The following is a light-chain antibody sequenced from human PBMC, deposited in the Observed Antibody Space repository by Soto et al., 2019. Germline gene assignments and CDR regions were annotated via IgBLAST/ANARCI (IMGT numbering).Light chain of an antibody. V-gene: IGLV1-40*01. CDR3: QSYASSLSGSIVV. CDR2: GNS. J-gene: IGLJ2*01. CDR1: SSNIGAGYD. Sequence: QSVLTQPPSVSGAPGQRVTISCTGSSSNIGAGYDVHWYQQLPGTAPKLLIYGNSNRPSGVPDRFSGSKSGTSASLAITGLQAEDEADYYSQSYASSLSGSIVVFGGGTKLTVL.